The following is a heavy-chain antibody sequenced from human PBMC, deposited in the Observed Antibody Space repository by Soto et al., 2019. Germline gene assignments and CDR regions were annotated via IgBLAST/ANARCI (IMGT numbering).Heavy chain of an antibody. Sequence: ASVKVSCKASGYTFTSYYMHWVRQAPGQGLEWMGIINPSGGSTSYAQKFQGRVTMTRDTSTSTVYMELSSLRSEDTAVYYCARERIVVVPAAIAYYYYGMGVWGQGTTVTVSS. CDR2: INPSGGST. V-gene: IGHV1-46*01. CDR1: GYTFTSYY. D-gene: IGHD2-2*01. CDR3: ARERIVVVPAAIAYYYYGMGV. J-gene: IGHJ6*02.